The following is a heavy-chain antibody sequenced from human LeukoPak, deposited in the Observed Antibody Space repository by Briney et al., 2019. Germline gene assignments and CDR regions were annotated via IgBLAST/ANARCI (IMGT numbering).Heavy chain of an antibody. CDR1: GFTFSNNA. Sequence: GGSLRLSCAASGFTFSNNAMTWVRQTPGKGLEWVSAISGSGDRTYYADSVKGRFTISRDNSKNTVSLQMNSLRAEDTAIYHCAKEGGRGYTYGFDYWGQGTLVTVSS. CDR3: AKEGGRGYTYGFDY. V-gene: IGHV3-23*01. J-gene: IGHJ4*02. D-gene: IGHD5-18*01. CDR2: ISGSGDRT.